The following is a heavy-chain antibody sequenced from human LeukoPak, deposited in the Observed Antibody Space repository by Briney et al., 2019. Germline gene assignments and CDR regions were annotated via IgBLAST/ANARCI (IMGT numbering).Heavy chain of an antibody. Sequence: ASVKVSCKASGFTFTSFGFSWVRQAPGKGLEWMGGFDPEDGETIYAQKFQGRVTMTEDTSTDTAYMELSSLRSEDTAVYYCATRPLTMIASTSAFDIWGQGTMVTVSS. CDR1: GFTFTSFG. CDR2: FDPEDGET. J-gene: IGHJ3*02. V-gene: IGHV1-24*01. D-gene: IGHD3-22*01. CDR3: ATRPLTMIASTSAFDI.